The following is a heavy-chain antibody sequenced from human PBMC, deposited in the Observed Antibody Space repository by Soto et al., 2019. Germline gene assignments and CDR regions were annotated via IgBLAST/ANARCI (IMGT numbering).Heavy chain of an antibody. CDR3: ARDQGDSYYYGMDV. D-gene: IGHD3-16*01. CDR1: GYTFTGYY. Sequence: SVKVSCKASGYTFTGYYMHWVRQAPGQGLEWMGWINPNSGGTNYAQKFQGRVTMTRDTSISTAYMELSRLRSDDTAVYYCARDQGDSYYYGMDVWGQGTTVTVSS. CDR2: INPNSGGT. J-gene: IGHJ6*02. V-gene: IGHV1-2*02.